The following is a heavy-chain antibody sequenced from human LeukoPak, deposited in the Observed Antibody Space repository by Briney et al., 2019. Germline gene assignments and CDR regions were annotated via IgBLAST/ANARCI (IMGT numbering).Heavy chain of an antibody. CDR2: ISYDGSNK. V-gene: IGHV3-30-3*01. J-gene: IGHJ5*02. Sequence: GGSLRLSCAASGFTFSSYAMHWVRQAPGKGLEWVAVISYDGSNKYYADSVKGRFTISRDNSKNTLYLQMNSLRAEDTAVYYCARNGWDRGPPNWFDPWGQGTLVTVSS. D-gene: IGHD3-10*01. CDR1: GFTFSSYA. CDR3: ARNGWDRGPPNWFDP.